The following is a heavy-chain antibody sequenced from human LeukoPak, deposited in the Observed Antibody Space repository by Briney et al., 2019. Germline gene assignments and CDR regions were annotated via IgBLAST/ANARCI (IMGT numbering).Heavy chain of an antibody. CDR3: ARVRSDYAGFDI. V-gene: IGHV1-46*01. Sequence: ASVKVSCKASGYTFTSYYMHWVRQAPGQGLEWMGIINPSGGSTSYAQKFQGRVTMTRDTSTSTVYMELSRLRSDDTAVYYCARVRSDYAGFDIWGQGTMVTVSS. D-gene: IGHD5-12*01. CDR1: GYTFTSYY. CDR2: INPSGGST. J-gene: IGHJ3*02.